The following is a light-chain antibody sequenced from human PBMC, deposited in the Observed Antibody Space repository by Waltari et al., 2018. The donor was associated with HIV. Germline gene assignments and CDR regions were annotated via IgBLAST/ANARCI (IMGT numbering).Light chain of an antibody. Sequence: QSALAQPASASGSPGQSITLPCPGTSSDVGRYNLVSWYQQHPGKAPKLMIYEVTKRPSGVSNRFSGSKSGNTASLTISGLQAEDEADYYCCSYAGSSTSVFGGGTKLTVL. CDR2: EVT. J-gene: IGLJ3*02. CDR1: SSDVGRYNL. CDR3: CSYAGSSTSV. V-gene: IGLV2-23*02.